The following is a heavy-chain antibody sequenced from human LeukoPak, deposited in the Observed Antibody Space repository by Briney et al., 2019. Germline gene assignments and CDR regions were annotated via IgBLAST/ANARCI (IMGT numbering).Heavy chain of an antibody. D-gene: IGHD3-16*01. V-gene: IGHV3-23*01. J-gene: IGHJ4*02. Sequence: GSLRLSCAASGFIFSSYDMGWVRQAPGKGLEWVSSISVGGGDTFASDSVKGRFTITRENSKNTLYLQMTGLRVEDTAVYFCAKLNLGEMAYFDSWGQGTLVTVSS. CDR3: AKLNLGEMAYFDS. CDR2: ISVGGGDT. CDR1: GFIFSSYD.